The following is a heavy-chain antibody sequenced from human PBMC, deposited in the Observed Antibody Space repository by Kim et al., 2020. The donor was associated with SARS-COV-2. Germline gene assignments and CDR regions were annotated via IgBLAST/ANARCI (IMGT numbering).Heavy chain of an antibody. D-gene: IGHD3-9*01. J-gene: IGHJ4*02. V-gene: IGHV4-34*01. Sequence: SETLSLTCAVYGGSFSGYYWSWIRQPPGKGLEWIGEINHSGSTNYNPSLKSRVTISVDTSKNQFSLKLSSVTAADTAVYYCASLSILTGYSDYWGQGTLVTVSS. CDR1: GGSFSGYY. CDR2: INHSGST. CDR3: ASLSILTGYSDY.